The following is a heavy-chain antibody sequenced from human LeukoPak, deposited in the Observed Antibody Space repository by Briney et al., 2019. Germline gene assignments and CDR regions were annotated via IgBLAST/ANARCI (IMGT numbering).Heavy chain of an antibody. J-gene: IGHJ5*02. D-gene: IGHD6-13*01. CDR2: IYTSGST. CDR1: GGSFSGYY. Sequence: SETLSLTCAVYGGSFSGYYWSWIRQPAGKGLEWIGRIYTSGSTNYNPSLKSRVTMSVDTSKNQFSLKLSSVTAADTAVYYCARDSSSSWFNWFDPWGQGTLVTVSS. CDR3: ARDSSSSWFNWFDP. V-gene: IGHV4-4*07.